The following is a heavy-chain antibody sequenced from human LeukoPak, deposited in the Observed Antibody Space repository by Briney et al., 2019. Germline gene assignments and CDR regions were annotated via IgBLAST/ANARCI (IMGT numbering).Heavy chain of an antibody. V-gene: IGHV3-23*01. Sequence: GGSLRLSCAASGFTFSRYAMSWLRQAPGKGLEWVSAISGSGGSTYYADSVKGRFTISRDNSKNTLYLQMNSLRAEDTAVYYCAKYPRADIVVVPAATPDYWGQGTLVTVSS. CDR1: GFTFSRYA. J-gene: IGHJ4*02. D-gene: IGHD2-2*02. CDR3: AKYPRADIVVVPAATPDY. CDR2: ISGSGGST.